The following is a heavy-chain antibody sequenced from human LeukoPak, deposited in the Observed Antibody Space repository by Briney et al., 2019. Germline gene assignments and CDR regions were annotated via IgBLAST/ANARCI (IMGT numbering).Heavy chain of an antibody. Sequence: SETLSLTCTVSGVSISSYYWSWIRQPPGKGLEWIGYIYHSGSTNYNPSLKSRVTISVDTSKNQVSLKLRSVTAADTAVYYCARTTEGYAGGPGYSYYYYMDVWGKGTTVTISS. CDR3: ARTTEGYAGGPGYSYYYYMDV. D-gene: IGHD5-12*01. V-gene: IGHV4-59*01. CDR2: IYHSGST. J-gene: IGHJ6*03. CDR1: GVSISSYY.